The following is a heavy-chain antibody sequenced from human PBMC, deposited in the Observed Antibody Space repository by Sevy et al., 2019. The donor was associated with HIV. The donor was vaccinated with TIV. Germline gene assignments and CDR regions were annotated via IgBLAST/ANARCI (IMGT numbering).Heavy chain of an antibody. CDR3: ATAREYYKDNSGYFDY. V-gene: IGHV1-24*01. Sequence: ASVKVSCKVSGHTLTEISMHWVRQTPGRGLEWMGRFDPEDGETIYAQKFQGRITMTEDTSTDTAYLELSSLRSEDTAVYYCATAREYYKDNSGYFDYWGPGTLVTVSS. CDR2: FDPEDGET. D-gene: IGHD3-22*01. J-gene: IGHJ4*02. CDR1: GHTLTEIS.